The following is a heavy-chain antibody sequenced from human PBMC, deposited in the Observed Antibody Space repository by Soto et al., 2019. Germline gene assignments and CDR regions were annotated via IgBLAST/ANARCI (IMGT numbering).Heavy chain of an antibody. CDR1: GFTFSSYS. Sequence: GGSLRLSCTASGFTFSSYSMNWVRQAPGKGLEWVSSISSSSSYIYYADSVKGRFTISRDNAKNSLYLQMNSLRAEDTAVYYYARDLFWSPIRYYYGMDVWGQGTTVTVSS. CDR3: ARDLFWSPIRYYYGMDV. CDR2: ISSSSSYI. D-gene: IGHD3-3*01. J-gene: IGHJ6*02. V-gene: IGHV3-21*01.